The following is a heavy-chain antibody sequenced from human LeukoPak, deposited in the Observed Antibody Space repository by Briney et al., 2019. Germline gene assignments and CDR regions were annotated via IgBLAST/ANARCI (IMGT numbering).Heavy chain of an antibody. J-gene: IGHJ4*02. V-gene: IGHV4-59*01. CDR1: GGSISSYY. Sequence: PSETLSLTCTVSGGSISSYYWSWIRRPPGKGLEWIGYIYYSGSTNYNPSLKSRVTISVDTSKNQFSLKLGSVTAADTAVYYCARGGYSSGQVDYWGQGTLVTVSS. CDR2: IYYSGST. D-gene: IGHD6-19*01. CDR3: ARGGYSSGQVDY.